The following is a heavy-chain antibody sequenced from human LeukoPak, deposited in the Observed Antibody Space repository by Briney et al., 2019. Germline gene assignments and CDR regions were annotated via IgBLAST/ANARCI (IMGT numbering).Heavy chain of an antibody. Sequence: GGSLRLSCTASGFSFSDFWMHWVRQAPGKGLVWVSRIRGDGYDTTYADSVKGRFTISRDNAQDTLYLQMSSLRAEDTAVYYCASDRVLGSGSLDNWGQGTLVTVSS. CDR3: ASDRVLGSGSLDN. CDR2: IRGDGYDT. J-gene: IGHJ4*02. V-gene: IGHV3-74*01. CDR1: GFSFSDFW. D-gene: IGHD3-10*01.